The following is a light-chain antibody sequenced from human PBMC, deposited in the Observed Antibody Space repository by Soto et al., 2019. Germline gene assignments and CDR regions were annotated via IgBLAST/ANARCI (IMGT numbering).Light chain of an antibody. CDR2: EVT. CDR1: STDIGGYNY. J-gene: IGLJ3*02. Sequence: QSVLTQPASVSASPGQSITITCTGTSTDIGGYNYVSWYQQYPGTAPKVIIFEVTNRPSGVSDRFVGSKSGNTASLTISGLQAEDEADYYCHSYTTRSTGVFGGGTQLTVL. CDR3: HSYTTRSTGV. V-gene: IGLV2-14*03.